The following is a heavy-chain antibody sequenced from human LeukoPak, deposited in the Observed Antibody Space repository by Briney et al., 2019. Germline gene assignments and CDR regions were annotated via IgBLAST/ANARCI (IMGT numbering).Heavy chain of an antibody. J-gene: IGHJ3*02. D-gene: IGHD3-16*02. CDR3: ARDADGGGGSDRYDAFDI. CDR1: GFTFSNYW. CDR2: INSDGINT. Sequence: PGGSLRLSCAASGFTFSNYWMHWVRQAPGKGLVWVSRINSDGINTSYADSVKGRFTISRDNAKNTLNLQMNSLRAEDTAVYYCARDADGGGGSDRYDAFDIWGQGTMVTVSS. V-gene: IGHV3-74*01.